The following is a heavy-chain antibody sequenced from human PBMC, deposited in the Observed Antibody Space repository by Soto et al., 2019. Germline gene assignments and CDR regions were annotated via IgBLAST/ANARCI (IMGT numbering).Heavy chain of an antibody. Sequence: QVQLVESGGGVVPPGRSLRLSCAASGFSFRSYGMHWVRQSPGKGPQWVAVISHDGSHADYADSVKGRFTISRDKSEDTLYLEMNDVRPEDTAVYYCAKDASGFDQYLDTWGQGTLVTVS. CDR2: ISHDGSHA. V-gene: IGHV3-30*18. CDR3: AKDASGFDQYLDT. D-gene: IGHD5-12*01. J-gene: IGHJ4*02. CDR1: GFSFRSYG.